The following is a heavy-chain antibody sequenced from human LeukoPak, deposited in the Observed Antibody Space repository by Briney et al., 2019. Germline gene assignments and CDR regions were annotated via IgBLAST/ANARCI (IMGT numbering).Heavy chain of an antibody. V-gene: IGHV4-59*01. CDR1: GGSISSYY. Sequence: SETLSLTCTVSGGSISSYYWSWIRQPPGKGLEWLGYIYYSGSTNYNPSLKSQVTISVDTSKNQFSLKLSSVTAADTAVYYCARGRGYDGALYYYYYGMDVWGQGTTVTVSS. CDR2: IYYSGST. D-gene: IGHD5-12*01. CDR3: ARGRGYDGALYYYYYGMDV. J-gene: IGHJ6*02.